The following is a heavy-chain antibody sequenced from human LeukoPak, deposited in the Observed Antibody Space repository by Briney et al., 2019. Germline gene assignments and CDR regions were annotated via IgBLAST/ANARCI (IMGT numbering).Heavy chain of an antibody. V-gene: IGHV1-69*05. CDR1: GGTFSSYA. Sequence: SVKVSCKASGGTFSSYAISWVRQAPGQGLEWMGGIIPIFGTANYAQKFQGRVTITTDESTSTAYMELSSLRSEDTAVYYCARAGGTYYYASSGYFIFDYWGQGTLVTVSS. CDR2: IIPIFGTA. D-gene: IGHD3-22*01. CDR3: ARAGGTYYYASSGYFIFDY. J-gene: IGHJ4*02.